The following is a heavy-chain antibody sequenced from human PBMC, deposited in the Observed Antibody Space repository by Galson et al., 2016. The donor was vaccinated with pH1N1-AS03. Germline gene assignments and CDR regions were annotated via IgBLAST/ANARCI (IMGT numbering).Heavy chain of an antibody. V-gene: IGHV4-34*01. CDR1: GGAFSGYY. J-gene: IGHJ6*02. Sequence: ETLSLTCAVHGGAFSGYYWTWIRQPPGKGLEWIGQINHSGSTQYNPSLKSRVTLSKDTSKKQIYLRVRSVTAADTAVYYCARDSMIVDGMDVWGQGTTVTVSS. D-gene: IGHD3-22*01. CDR3: ARDSMIVDGMDV. CDR2: INHSGST.